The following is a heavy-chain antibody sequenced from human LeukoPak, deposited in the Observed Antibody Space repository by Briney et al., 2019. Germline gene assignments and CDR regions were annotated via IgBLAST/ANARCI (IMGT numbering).Heavy chain of an antibody. CDR3: ARDWGRGDSKYLDF. D-gene: IGHD4-17*01. CDR1: GFTFNNYG. Sequence: GGSLRLSCAASGFTFNNYGMHWVRQAPGKGLECVALISNDGSKKYYAGSAKGRFTISRDNSRNTVFLEMNSLRGDDTAVYFCARDWGRGDSKYLDFWGQGILVTVSS. CDR2: ISNDGSKK. J-gene: IGHJ4*02. V-gene: IGHV3-30*03.